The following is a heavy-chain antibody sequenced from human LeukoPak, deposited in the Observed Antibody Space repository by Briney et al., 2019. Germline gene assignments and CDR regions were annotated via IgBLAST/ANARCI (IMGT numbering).Heavy chain of an antibody. Sequence: GGSLRLSCAAFGFTFSNAWMSWVRQAPGKGLEWVGRIKREPDGGTTDYAAPVKGRFTISGDDSKNTLYLQMNSLKTEDTAVYYCTTDPHYYDSSGYFLPPLSWGQGTLVTDSS. CDR2: IKREPDGGTT. CDR3: TTDPHYYDSSGYFLPPLS. J-gene: IGHJ4*02. V-gene: IGHV3-15*01. CDR1: GFTFSNAW. D-gene: IGHD3-22*01.